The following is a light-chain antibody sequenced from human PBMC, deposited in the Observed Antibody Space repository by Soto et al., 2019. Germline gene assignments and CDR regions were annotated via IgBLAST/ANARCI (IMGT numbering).Light chain of an antibody. CDR1: QSVSSSY. Sequence: IVLTQSPGTLSLSPGERATLSCRASQSVSSSYVGWYQQKSGQPPSLLIYGASSRATGIPDRFRGSGSGTDFTLSISRLEPEDLAVYYCEQYCSSRFTFGGGTKVDIK. CDR2: GAS. J-gene: IGKJ4*01. CDR3: EQYCSSRFT. V-gene: IGKV3-20*01.